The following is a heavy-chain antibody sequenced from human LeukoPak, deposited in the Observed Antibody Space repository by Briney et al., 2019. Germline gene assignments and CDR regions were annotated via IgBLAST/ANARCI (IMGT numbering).Heavy chain of an antibody. CDR2: TYYRSKWYN. Sequence: SQTLSLTCAISGDSVSSNSGAWNWISQSPSRGLEWLGRTYYRSKWYNDYALSVKSRITINPDTSKNQFSLHLNSVTPEDTAIYYCARGGGVTVAGNLGYWGQGTLVTVSS. J-gene: IGHJ4*02. CDR3: ARGGGVTVAGNLGY. V-gene: IGHV6-1*01. D-gene: IGHD6-19*01. CDR1: GDSVSSNSGA.